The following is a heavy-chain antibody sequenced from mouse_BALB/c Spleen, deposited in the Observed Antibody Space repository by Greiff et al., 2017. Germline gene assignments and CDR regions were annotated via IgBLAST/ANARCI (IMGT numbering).Heavy chain of an antibody. V-gene: IGHV1S56*01. Sequence: QVQLKESGPELVKPGASVRISCKASGYTFTSYYIHWVKQRPGQGLEWIGWIYPGNVNTKYNEKFKGKATLTADKSSSTAYMQLSSLTSEDSAVYFCARSTVDWFAYWGQGTLVTVSA. CDR1: GYTFTSYY. D-gene: IGHD1-1*01. J-gene: IGHJ3*01. CDR3: ARSTVDWFAY. CDR2: IYPGNVNT.